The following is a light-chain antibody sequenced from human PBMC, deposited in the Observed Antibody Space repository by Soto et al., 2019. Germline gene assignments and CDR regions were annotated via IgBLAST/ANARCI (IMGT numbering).Light chain of an antibody. CDR3: QQYNNWPQT. CDR1: QNVSSN. J-gene: IGKJ1*01. V-gene: IGKV3-15*01. Sequence: ETLLPPSPGTLSLAPGESAPLSCRASQNVSSNLAWYQQKPGQAPRLLIYGASTRATGIPARFSGSGSGTEFTLTISSLQSEDFAVYYCQQYNNWPQTFGQGAKVDI. CDR2: GAS.